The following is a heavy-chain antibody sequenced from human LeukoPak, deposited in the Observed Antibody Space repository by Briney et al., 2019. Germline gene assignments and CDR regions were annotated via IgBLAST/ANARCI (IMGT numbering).Heavy chain of an antibody. D-gene: IGHD1-20*01. Sequence: GVSMKISCKDSGYIFTSYWIGWVRQLPGKGLEWMGIIYPGGSDTRYSPSFQGQVTISADKSIRTAYLQWSSLKASDTAMYYCARQYNWNDFGVRHWGQGTLVTVSS. CDR1: GYIFTSYW. CDR3: ARQYNWNDFGVRH. CDR2: IYPGGSDT. V-gene: IGHV5-51*01. J-gene: IGHJ1*01.